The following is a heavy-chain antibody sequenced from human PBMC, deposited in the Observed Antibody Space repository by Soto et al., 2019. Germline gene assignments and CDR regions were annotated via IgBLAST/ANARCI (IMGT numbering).Heavy chain of an antibody. V-gene: IGHV3-48*03. Sequence: EVRQEESGGGFVQPGGALRLSCVFSGLTSSGIELNWVRQAAGKGLEWLSYISASGDTVDYIDSVRGRFTISRDNAKQSLFLQMSALRVEDTAVYYCAGLSVTGGVDVWGQGTTVTVSS. J-gene: IGHJ6*02. CDR1: GLTSSGIE. CDR3: AGLSVTGGVDV. D-gene: IGHD2-21*02. CDR2: ISASGDTV.